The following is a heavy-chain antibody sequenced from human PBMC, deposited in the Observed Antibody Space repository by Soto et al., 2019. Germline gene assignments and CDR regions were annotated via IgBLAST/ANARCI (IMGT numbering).Heavy chain of an antibody. V-gene: IGHV3-23*01. D-gene: IGHD2-15*01. J-gene: IGHJ4*02. CDR1: GFTFSSYA. CDR2: VSGSGGTT. CDR3: AKDRDCSGGSCYYNY. Sequence: EVLLLESGGGLVQPGWSLRLSCAASGFTFSSYAMSWVRQAPGKGLEWVSAVSGSGGTTYYADSVKGRFTISRDNSKNTLYLQMNSLRAEDMAVYYCAKDRDCSGGSCYYNYWGQGTMVTVSS.